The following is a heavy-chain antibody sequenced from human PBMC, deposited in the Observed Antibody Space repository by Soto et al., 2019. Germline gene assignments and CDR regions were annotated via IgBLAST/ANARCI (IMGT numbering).Heavy chain of an antibody. V-gene: IGHV3-23*01. CDR2: ISGNGGST. J-gene: IGHJ4*02. Sequence: EVQLLESGGGLVQPGGSLRLSCAASGFTFSSYAMSWVRQAPGKGLEWVSAISGNGGSTYYADSVKGRFTISRDNSKNTLYLQMNSLRAEDTAVYYCAKVPGYCSGGSCYHFDYWGQGTLVTVSS. CDR3: AKVPGYCSGGSCYHFDY. D-gene: IGHD2-15*01. CDR1: GFTFSSYA.